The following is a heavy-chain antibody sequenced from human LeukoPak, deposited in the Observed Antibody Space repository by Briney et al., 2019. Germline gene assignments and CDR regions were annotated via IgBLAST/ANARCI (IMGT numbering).Heavy chain of an antibody. Sequence: ASVKVSCKASGYTFTSYGISWVRRAPGQGLEWMGWISAYNGNTNYAQKLQGRVTMTTDTSTSTAYMELRSLRSDDTAVYYCARDGSPQMDYYYMDVWGKGTTVTISS. V-gene: IGHV1-18*01. CDR1: GYTFTSYG. CDR3: ARDGSPQMDYYYMDV. D-gene: IGHD5-24*01. CDR2: ISAYNGNT. J-gene: IGHJ6*03.